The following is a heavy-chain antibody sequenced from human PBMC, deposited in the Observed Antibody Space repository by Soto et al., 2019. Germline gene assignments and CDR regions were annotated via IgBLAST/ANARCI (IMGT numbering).Heavy chain of an antibody. J-gene: IGHJ5*02. Sequence: PSETLSLTCTVSGGSISSGDYYWSWIRQPPGKGLEWIGYIYDSGSTYYNPSRKSRVTISVDTSKNQFSLKLSSGTAADTAVYYCARDYGGNSDWFDPWGQGTLVTVSS. D-gene: IGHD4-17*01. CDR3: ARDYGGNSDWFDP. V-gene: IGHV4-30-4*01. CDR2: IYDSGST. CDR1: GGSISSGDYY.